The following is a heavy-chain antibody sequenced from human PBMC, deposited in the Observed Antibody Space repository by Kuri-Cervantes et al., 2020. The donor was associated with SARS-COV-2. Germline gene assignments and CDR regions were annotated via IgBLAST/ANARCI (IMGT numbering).Heavy chain of an antibody. CDR3: ARSYGVRYVPFDH. CDR1: GFTFANYY. J-gene: IGHJ4*02. CDR2: TKFDGSDK. Sequence: GGSLRLSCAASGFTFANYYMSWVRQSPGKGLEWVANTKFDGSDKYYVDSVRGRFTISRDNAKNTLFLQLNSLTAADTAVYYCARSYGVRYVPFDHWGPGTLVTVSS. V-gene: IGHV3-7*05. D-gene: IGHD4-17*01.